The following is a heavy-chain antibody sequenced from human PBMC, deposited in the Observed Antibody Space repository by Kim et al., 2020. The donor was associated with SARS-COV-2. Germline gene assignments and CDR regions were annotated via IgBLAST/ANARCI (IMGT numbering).Heavy chain of an antibody. V-gene: IGHV3-11*05. D-gene: IGHD6-13*01. Sequence: GSVKGRFTITRDNAKNALDLQMNSLRSEDTAVYYCARGGIAAAGTSIDYWGQGTLVTVSS. J-gene: IGHJ4*02. CDR3: ARGGIAAAGTSIDY.